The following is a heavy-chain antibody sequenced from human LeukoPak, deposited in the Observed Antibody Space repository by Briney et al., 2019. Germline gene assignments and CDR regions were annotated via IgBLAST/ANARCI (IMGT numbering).Heavy chain of an antibody. CDR1: GGSIGSYY. CDR2: IYYSGST. Sequence: SETLSLTCTVSGGSIGSYYWSWIRQPPGKGLEWIGYIYYSGSTNYNPSLKSRVTISVDTSKNQFSLKLSSVTAADTAVYYCARGRIAAAGTGWFDPWGQGTLVTVSS. V-gene: IGHV4-59*01. CDR3: ARGRIAAAGTGWFDP. D-gene: IGHD6-13*01. J-gene: IGHJ5*02.